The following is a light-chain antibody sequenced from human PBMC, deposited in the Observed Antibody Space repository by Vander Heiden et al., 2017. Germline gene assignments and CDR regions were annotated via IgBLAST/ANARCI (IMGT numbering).Light chain of an antibody. CDR3: RQREELPRT. CDR1: QSLLDSDNGNIY. J-gene: IGKJ4*01. Sequence: IAMTQTPLPLPVTPGEPASISCRSSQSLLDSDNGNIYLDWFMQKPGQSPQLLIYALSYRASGVPDRFSGSGSPTDFTLKISRVEAEDVGVYYCRQREELPRTFGGGTQVDIK. V-gene: IGKV2-40*01. CDR2: ALS.